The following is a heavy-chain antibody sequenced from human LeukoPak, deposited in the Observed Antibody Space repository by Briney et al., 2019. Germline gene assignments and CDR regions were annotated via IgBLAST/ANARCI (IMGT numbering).Heavy chain of an antibody. V-gene: IGHV1-69*13. CDR3: ARDSRGSTDTAMVRVPWARSWFDP. CDR1: GGTFSSYA. J-gene: IGHJ5*02. D-gene: IGHD5-18*01. Sequence: ASVKVSCKASGGTFSSYAISWVRQAPGQGLEWMGGIIPIFGTANYAQKFQGRVTITADESTSTAYMELSSLRSEDTAVYYCARDSRGSTDTAMVRVPWARSWFDPRGQGTLVTVSS. CDR2: IIPIFGTA.